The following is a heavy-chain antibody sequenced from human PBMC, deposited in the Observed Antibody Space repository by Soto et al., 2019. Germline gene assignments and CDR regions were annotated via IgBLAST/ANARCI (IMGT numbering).Heavy chain of an antibody. CDR2: INAGNGNT. J-gene: IGHJ4*02. Sequence: QVQLVQSGAEVKKPGASVKVSCKASGYTFTSYAMHWVRQAPGQRLEWMGWINAGNGNTKYSQKFQGRVTITRDTSTSTAYMELSSLRSEETAVYYCARVSGWYYFDYWGQGTLVTVSS. CDR1: GYTFTSYA. CDR3: ARVSGWYYFDY. D-gene: IGHD6-19*01. V-gene: IGHV1-3*01.